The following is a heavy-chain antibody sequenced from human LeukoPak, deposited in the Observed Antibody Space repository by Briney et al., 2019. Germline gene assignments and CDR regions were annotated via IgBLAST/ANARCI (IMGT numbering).Heavy chain of an antibody. CDR2: ISASGDKT. CDR1: GFTFNSYA. J-gene: IGHJ4*01. CDR3: ARPVGVTNRVMEDY. Sequence: GGSLRLSCAASGFTFNSYAMSWFRQAPGKGLEWVSSISASGDKTYYPDSVKGRFTISRDNSKNTLYLQMNSLRAEDTAVYYCARPVGVTNRVMEDYWGHGTLVSVSS. D-gene: IGHD1-26*01. V-gene: IGHV3-23*01.